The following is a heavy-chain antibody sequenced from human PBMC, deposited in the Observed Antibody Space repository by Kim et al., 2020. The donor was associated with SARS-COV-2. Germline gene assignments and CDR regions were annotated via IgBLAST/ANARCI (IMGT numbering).Heavy chain of an antibody. Sequence: GVSLRLSCAASGFTFSSYAMSWVRQAPGKGLEWVSVIYSGGSSTYYADSVKGRFTISRDNSKNTLYLQMNSLRAEDTAVYYCALGRQWLGTDPHMFDYWGQGTLVTVSS. CDR3: ALGRQWLGTDPHMFDY. J-gene: IGHJ4*02. CDR1: GFTFSSYA. V-gene: IGHV3-23*03. D-gene: IGHD6-19*01. CDR2: IYSGGSST.